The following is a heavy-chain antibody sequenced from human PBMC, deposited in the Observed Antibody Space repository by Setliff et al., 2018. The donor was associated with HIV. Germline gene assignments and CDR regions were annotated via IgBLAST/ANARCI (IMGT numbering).Heavy chain of an antibody. CDR2: VIPIFGTA. CDR3: ARRPRDGYNQIDY. Sequence: ASVKVSCKASGGTFSSYAISWVRQAPGQGLEWMGGVIPIFGTANYAQKFQGRVTITADESTSTAYMELSSLRSEDTAVYYCARRPRDGYNQIDYWGQGTMVTVSS. V-gene: IGHV1-69*13. D-gene: IGHD5-12*01. CDR1: GGTFSSYA. J-gene: IGHJ4*03.